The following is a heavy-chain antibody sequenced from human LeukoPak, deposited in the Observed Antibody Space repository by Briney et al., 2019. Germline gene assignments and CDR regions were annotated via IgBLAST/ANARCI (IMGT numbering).Heavy chain of an antibody. CDR3: AKGGKWDVTPFDY. CDR1: GFTLSSYA. D-gene: IGHD1-26*01. V-gene: IGHV3-23*01. Sequence: EGSLRLSCAASGFTLSSYAMTWVRQAPGRGLEWVSTISGGGGSTYYADSVKGRFTISRDNSKNTLYLQVNSLRAEDTAVYYCAKGGKWDVTPFDYWGQGTLVTVSS. J-gene: IGHJ4*02. CDR2: ISGGGGST.